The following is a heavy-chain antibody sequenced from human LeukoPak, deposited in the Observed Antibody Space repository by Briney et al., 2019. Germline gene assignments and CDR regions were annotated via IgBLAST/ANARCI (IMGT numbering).Heavy chain of an antibody. CDR3: ARDRLNRAYCGNDCYSAAFDY. CDR1: GFIFNNYD. V-gene: IGHV3-30*03. D-gene: IGHD2-21*02. CDR2: ISRDGKRQ. J-gene: IGHJ4*02. Sequence: GGSLRLSCATSGFIFNNYDPHWVRQAPGKGLEWLATISRDGKRQFYTDSVKGRFTISRDDSRNTLYLQMNSLRPEDTAVYYCARDRLNRAYCGNDCYSAAFDYWGQGTLVTVSS.